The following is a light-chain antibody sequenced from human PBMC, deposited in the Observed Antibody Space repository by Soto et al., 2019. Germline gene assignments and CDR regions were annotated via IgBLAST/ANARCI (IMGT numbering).Light chain of an antibody. CDR1: SSDVGAYIY. CDR3: SSYSDSDTKV. J-gene: IGLJ1*01. Sequence: QSGLTQPASVSGSPGQSITISCGGTSSDVGAYIYVSWYQQYPGKAPKLIIYEVNNRPSGVSGRFSGSKSDTTAFLTISGLQAEDEADYYCSSYSDSDTKVFGTGTKLTVL. CDR2: EVN. V-gene: IGLV2-14*01.